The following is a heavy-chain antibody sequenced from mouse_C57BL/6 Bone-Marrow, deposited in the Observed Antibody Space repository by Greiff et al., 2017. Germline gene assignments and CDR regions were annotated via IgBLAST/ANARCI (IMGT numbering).Heavy chain of an antibody. J-gene: IGHJ3*01. CDR1: GYTLTSYW. V-gene: IGHV1-69*01. D-gene: IGHD2-1*01. CDR2: IDPSDSYT. Sequence: VQLQQPGAELVMPGASVKLSCTASGYTLTSYWMHWVKQRPGQGLEWIGEIDPSDSYTNYNQKFKGKSTLTGDTSTSTAYMQLSSLTAEDSAVYYCARGGYGNPLADWGKGTLVTVSA. CDR3: ARGGYGNPLAD.